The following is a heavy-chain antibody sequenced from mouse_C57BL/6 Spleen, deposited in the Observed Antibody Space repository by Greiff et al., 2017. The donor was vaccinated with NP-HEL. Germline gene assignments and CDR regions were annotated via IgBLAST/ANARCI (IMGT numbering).Heavy chain of an antibody. CDR2: ISYDGSN. J-gene: IGHJ1*03. CDR3: ARGGYYRYFDV. V-gene: IGHV3-6*01. D-gene: IGHD2-2*01. CDR1: GYSITSGYY. Sequence: EVKLMESGPGLVKPSQSLSLTCSVTGYSITSGYYWNWIRQFPGNKLEWMGYISYDGSNNYNPSLKNRISITRDTSKNQFFLKLNSVTTEDTATYYCARGGYYRYFDVWGTGTTVTVSS.